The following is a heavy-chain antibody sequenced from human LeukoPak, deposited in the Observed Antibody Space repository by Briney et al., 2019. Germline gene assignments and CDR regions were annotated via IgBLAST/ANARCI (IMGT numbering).Heavy chain of an antibody. V-gene: IGHV3-21*01. D-gene: IGHD4-23*01. J-gene: IGHJ6*02. Sequence: GGSLRLSCAASGFTFSHYSMNWVRQAPRKGLEWVSSISSDSRYIYYADSLKGRFTISRDNAKNSLYLQMNSLRAEDTAVYYCATDYAGNSLWYYYGLGVWGQGTTVTVSS. CDR3: ATDYAGNSLWYYYGLGV. CDR2: ISSDSRYI. CDR1: GFTFSHYS.